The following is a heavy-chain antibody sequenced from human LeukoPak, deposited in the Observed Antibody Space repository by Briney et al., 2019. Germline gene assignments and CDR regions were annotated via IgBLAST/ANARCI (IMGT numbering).Heavy chain of an antibody. Sequence: GGSLRLSCAASGFTFSNSWMTWVRQAPGKGLEWVASISHDGGNKQYAESIKGRLTISRDNVKNSLYLEINSQRADDTAIYYCAKDDSNNYYEYWGQGTLVTVSA. V-gene: IGHV3-7*01. D-gene: IGHD2-15*01. J-gene: IGHJ4*02. CDR3: AKDDSNNYYEY. CDR2: ISHDGGNK. CDR1: GFTFSNSW.